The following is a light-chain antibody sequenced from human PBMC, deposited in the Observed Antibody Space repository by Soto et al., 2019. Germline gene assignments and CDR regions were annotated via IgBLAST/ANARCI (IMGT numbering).Light chain of an antibody. Sequence: EIVLTQSPGPLSLSPGERATLSCRASQSVSSSYLAWYQQKPGQAPRLLIYGASSRATGIPDRFSGSGSGTDFTLTISRLEPEDFAVYYCHQYGSSPTFGQGTKVEIK. CDR3: HQYGSSPT. J-gene: IGKJ1*01. V-gene: IGKV3-20*01. CDR2: GAS. CDR1: QSVSSSY.